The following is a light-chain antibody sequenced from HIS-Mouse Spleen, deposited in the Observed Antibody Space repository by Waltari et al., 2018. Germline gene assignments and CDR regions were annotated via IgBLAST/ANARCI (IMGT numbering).Light chain of an antibody. Sequence: SYELTQPPSVSVSPGQTARITCSGDALPKKYASWYQQKSGQAPVLVIYEESKRPSGSPERFSGSRSGTMATLTVRGAQVEDEADYYCYSTDSSGNHRVFGGGTKLTVL. CDR2: EES. V-gene: IGLV3-10*01. J-gene: IGLJ2*01. CDR1: ALPKKY. CDR3: YSTDSSGNHRV.